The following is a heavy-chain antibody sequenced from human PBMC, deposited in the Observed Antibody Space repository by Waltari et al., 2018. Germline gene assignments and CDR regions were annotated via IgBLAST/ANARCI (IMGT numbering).Heavy chain of an antibody. J-gene: IGHJ4*02. CDR3: ARVGN. CDR1: GFNVSSNY. Sequence: HLVESGGGLIQHGGSLRLSCAASGFNVSSNYSSWVRQAPGKGLEWVSVIYSGGNTYYADPVKGRFTISRDNSKNTLYLQMNSLRAEDTAVYYCARVGNWGRGTLVTVSS. D-gene: IGHD6-13*01. V-gene: IGHV3-53*01. CDR2: IYSGGNT.